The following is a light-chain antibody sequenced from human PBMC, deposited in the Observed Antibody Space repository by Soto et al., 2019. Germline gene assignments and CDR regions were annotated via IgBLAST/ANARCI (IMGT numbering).Light chain of an antibody. CDR2: GAS. V-gene: IGKV3-20*01. CDR3: QQYGSSQYT. J-gene: IGKJ2*01. CDR1: QSVSSSY. Sequence: EIVLTKSPGTLSLSPGERATLSCRASQSVSSSYLAWYQQKPGQAPSLLIYGASSRATGIPDRFSGSGSGTDFTLTISRLEPEDFAVYYCQQYGSSQYTFGQGTKLEIK.